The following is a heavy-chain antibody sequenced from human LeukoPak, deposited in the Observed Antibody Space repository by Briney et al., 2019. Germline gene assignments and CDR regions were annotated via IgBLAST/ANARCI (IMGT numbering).Heavy chain of an antibody. J-gene: IGHJ3*02. Sequence: GGSLRLSCAASGFTFSSYGMHWVRQAPGKGLEWVAFIRYDGSNKYYADSVKGRFTISRDNSKNTLYLQMNSLRAEDTAVYYCASPYYYGSGSNYAFDIWGQGTMVTVSS. CDR1: GFTFSSYG. V-gene: IGHV3-30*02. D-gene: IGHD3-10*01. CDR2: IRYDGSNK. CDR3: ASPYYYGSGSNYAFDI.